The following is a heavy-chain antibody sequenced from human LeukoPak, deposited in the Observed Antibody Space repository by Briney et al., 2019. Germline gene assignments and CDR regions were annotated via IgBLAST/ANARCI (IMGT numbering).Heavy chain of an antibody. J-gene: IGHJ6*04. CDR2: IIPIIGTA. CDR3: ARAHLRYFDPIYGMDV. CDR1: GGTFSSYA. D-gene: IGHD3-9*01. V-gene: IGHV1-69*06. Sequence: SVKVSCKASGGTFSSYAISWVRQAPGQGLEWMGGIIPIIGTANYAQKFQGRVTITADKSTSTAYMELSSLRSEDTAVYYCARAHLRYFDPIYGMDVWGKGTTVTVSS.